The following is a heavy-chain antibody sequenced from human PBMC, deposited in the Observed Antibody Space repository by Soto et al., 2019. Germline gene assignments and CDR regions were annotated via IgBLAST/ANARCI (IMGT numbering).Heavy chain of an antibody. CDR3: ARASGVTTLVEWYSDL. CDR2: IYSGGGT. J-gene: IGHJ2*01. V-gene: IGHV3-53*02. D-gene: IGHD4-17*01. CDR1: GSTVSSDY. Sequence: EVQLVETGGGLIQPGGSLRLSCAASGSTVSSDYMSWDRQAPGKGLEWVSVIYSGGGTYYADSLKGRFTLSRDNSKNTLYLQMNSLRAEDTAVYYCARASGVTTLVEWYSDLWGRGTLVTVSS.